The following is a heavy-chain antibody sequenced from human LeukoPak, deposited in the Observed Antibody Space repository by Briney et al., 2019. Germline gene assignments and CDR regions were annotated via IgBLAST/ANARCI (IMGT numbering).Heavy chain of an antibody. V-gene: IGHV1-8*01. CDR2: MNPNSGNT. D-gene: IGHD3-22*01. CDR3: ARALRITMIVVVIRRYYFDY. J-gene: IGHJ4*02. Sequence: ASVKVSCKASGYTFTSYDINWVRQATGQGLEWMGWMNPNSGNTGYAQKFQGRVTMTRNTSISTAYMELSSLRSEDTAVYYCARALRITMIVVVIRRYYFDYWGQGTLVTVSS. CDR1: GYTFTSYD.